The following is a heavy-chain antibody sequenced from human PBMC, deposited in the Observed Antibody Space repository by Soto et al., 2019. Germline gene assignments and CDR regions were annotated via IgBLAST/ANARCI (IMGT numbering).Heavy chain of an antibody. V-gene: IGHV3-23*01. J-gene: IGHJ4*02. CDR3: AKDAAGYCSGGSCYQYYFDY. D-gene: IGHD2-15*01. CDR1: GFTFSSYA. Sequence: EVELLESGGGLVQPGGSLRLSCAASGFTFSSYAMSWVRQAPGKGLEWVSAISGSGGSTYYADSVKGRFTISRDNSKNTLYLQMNGLRAEDTAGYYCAKDAAGYCSGGSCYQYYFDYWGQGPLVTVSS. CDR2: ISGSGGST.